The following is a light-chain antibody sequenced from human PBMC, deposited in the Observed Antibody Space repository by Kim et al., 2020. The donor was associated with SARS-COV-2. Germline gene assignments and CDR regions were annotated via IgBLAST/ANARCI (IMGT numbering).Light chain of an antibody. J-gene: IGLJ3*02. CDR2: DGS. Sequence: STTISTAGTSNVLIFYNYVSWYQQSPGAAPNLVIVDGSQRPGGLADRFSGSKSGTAASLTVSGLQPDDEADYCCSSDGGGAGVLFGGGTQLTVL. CDR3: SSDGGGAGVL. V-gene: IGLV2-8*01. CDR1: SNVLIFYNY.